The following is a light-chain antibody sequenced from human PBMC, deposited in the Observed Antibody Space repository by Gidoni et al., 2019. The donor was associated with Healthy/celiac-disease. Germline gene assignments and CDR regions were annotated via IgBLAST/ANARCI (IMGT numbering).Light chain of an antibody. CDR3: QQRSNWPPT. CDR2: DAS. CDR1: QSVSSC. J-gene: IGKJ5*01. V-gene: IGKV3-11*01. Sequence: IVLTQSPATLSLSPGERATLSCRASQSVSSCLAWYQQKPGQAPRLLIYDASNRATGIPARFSGSGSGTDFTLTISSLEPEDFAVYYCQQRSNWPPTFGQGTRLEIK.